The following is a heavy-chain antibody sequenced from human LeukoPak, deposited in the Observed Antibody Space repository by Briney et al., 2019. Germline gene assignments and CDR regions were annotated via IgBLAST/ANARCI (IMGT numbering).Heavy chain of an antibody. J-gene: IGHJ4*02. D-gene: IGHD2-21*01. CDR2: ISSSSSYI. V-gene: IGHV3-21*01. Sequence: GGSLRLSCAASGFTFSSYSMTWVRQAPGKGLEWVSSISSSSSYIYYADSVKGRFTISRDNAKNSLYLQMNSLRAEDTAVYYCAREVRDYFDYWGQGTLVTVSS. CDR3: AREVRDYFDY. CDR1: GFTFSSYS.